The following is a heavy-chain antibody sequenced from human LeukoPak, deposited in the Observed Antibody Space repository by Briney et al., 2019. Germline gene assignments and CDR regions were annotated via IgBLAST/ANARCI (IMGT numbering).Heavy chain of an antibody. CDR2: INHSGST. V-gene: IGHV4-34*01. CDR1: DDSFSFYY. CDR3: ARELPIAARGAGLDV. J-gene: IGHJ6*02. D-gene: IGHD6-6*01. Sequence: SQTLSLTCAVYDDSFSFYYWSWIRQPPGKWLEWIGEINHSGSTNYNPSLKSRVTISVDTSKNQFSLRLSSVTSADTAVYYCARELPIAARGAGLDVWGHGTTVSVSS.